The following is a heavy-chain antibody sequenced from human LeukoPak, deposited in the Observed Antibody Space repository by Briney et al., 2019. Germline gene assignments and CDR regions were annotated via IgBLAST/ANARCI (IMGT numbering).Heavy chain of an antibody. Sequence: GGSLRLSCAASGFTFSSYWMSWVRQAPGKGLEWVANIKQDGSEKYYVDSVKGRFTISRDNAKNSLYLQMNSLRAEDTAVYYCARRDIRPYYYMDVWGKGTTVTVSS. CDR3: ARRDIRPYYYMDV. CDR1: GFTFSSYW. D-gene: IGHD5-12*01. CDR2: IKQDGSEK. V-gene: IGHV3-7*01. J-gene: IGHJ6*03.